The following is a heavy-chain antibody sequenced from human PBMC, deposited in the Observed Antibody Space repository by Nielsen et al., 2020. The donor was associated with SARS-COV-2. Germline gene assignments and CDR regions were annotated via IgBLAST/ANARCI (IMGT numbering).Heavy chain of an antibody. Sequence: GGSLRLSCAASGFTVSSNYMSWVRQAPGKGLEWVSVIYSGGSTYYADSVKGRFTISRDNSKNTLYLQMNSLRAEDTAVYYCAKDDGCSSTSCYRIGWFDPWGQGTLVTVSS. V-gene: IGHV3-53*01. CDR1: GFTVSSNY. J-gene: IGHJ5*02. CDR2: IYSGGST. D-gene: IGHD2-2*01. CDR3: AKDDGCSSTSCYRIGWFDP.